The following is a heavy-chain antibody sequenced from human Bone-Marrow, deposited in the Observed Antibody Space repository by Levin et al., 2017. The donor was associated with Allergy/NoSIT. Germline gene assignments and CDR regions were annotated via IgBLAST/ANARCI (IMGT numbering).Heavy chain of an antibody. CDR2: VTTDNGNT. CDR1: NYTFSKYD. J-gene: IGHJ5*02. CDR3: ARHQYNWNYWFDP. V-gene: IGHV1-18*04. Sequence: ASVKVSCTTSNYTFSKYDISWLRQVPGQGLEWMGWVTTDNGNTNYAPKFKGRVTMTTDTTTRTAYMELGSLTSDDTAVYYCARHQYNWNYWFDPWGQGTLVIVSS. D-gene: IGHD1-7*01.